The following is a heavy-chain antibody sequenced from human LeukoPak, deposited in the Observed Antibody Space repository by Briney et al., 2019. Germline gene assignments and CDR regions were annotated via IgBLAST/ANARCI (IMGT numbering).Heavy chain of an antibody. CDR3: AKTRGGGPVDY. D-gene: IGHD2-15*01. J-gene: IGHJ4*02. V-gene: IGHV3-53*01. Sequence: PGGSLRLSCAASGFTVSSNYMSWVRQAPGKGLEWVSIIYAGGSTYYVDSVKGRFTVSRDSSKNALYLQMNNLRAKDTAIYYCAKTRGGGPVDYWGQGTLVTASS. CDR1: GFTVSSNY. CDR2: IYAGGST.